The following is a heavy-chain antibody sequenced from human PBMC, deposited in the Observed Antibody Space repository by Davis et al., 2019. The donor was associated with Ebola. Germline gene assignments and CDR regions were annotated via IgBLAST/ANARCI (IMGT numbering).Heavy chain of an antibody. Sequence: AASVKVSCKASGGNFSTFAISWVRQAPGQGLEWVGGYIPLFGTANFAQKFQGRVTIIADKSTSTVYMDLKSLRSDDTAVYYCARVTGSFYYFGMDVWGQGTTVTVSS. D-gene: IGHD1-1*01. V-gene: IGHV1-69*06. J-gene: IGHJ6*02. CDR3: ARVTGSFYYFGMDV. CDR1: GGNFSTFA. CDR2: YIPLFGTA.